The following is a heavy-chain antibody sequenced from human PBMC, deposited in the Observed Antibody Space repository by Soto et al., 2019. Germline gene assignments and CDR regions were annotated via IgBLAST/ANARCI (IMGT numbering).Heavy chain of an antibody. D-gene: IGHD2-2*01. CDR1: GGSISSSSYY. J-gene: IGHJ6*03. CDR2: IYYSGST. Sequence: SETLSLTCTVSGGSISSSSYYWGWIRQPPGKGLEWIGSIYYSGSTYYNPSLKSRVTISVDTSKNQFSPKLSSVTAADTAVYYCARHDCSSTSCYYYYYMDVWGKGTTVTVSS. V-gene: IGHV4-39*01. CDR3: ARHDCSSTSCYYYYYMDV.